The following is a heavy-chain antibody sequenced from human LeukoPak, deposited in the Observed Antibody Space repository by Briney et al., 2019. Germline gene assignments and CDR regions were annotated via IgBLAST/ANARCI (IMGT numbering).Heavy chain of an antibody. CDR2: IKHSGST. V-gene: IGHV4-34*01. CDR1: GGAFSGYY. J-gene: IGHJ4*02. Sequence: PSGTLSLTCAVYGGAFSGYYWSWIRQPPGKGLEWNGEIKHSGSTNYNPSLKSRVTISVDTSKNQFSLKLSSVTAADTAVYYCARCPGQALSGSYYSIDYWGQGTLVTVSS. D-gene: IGHD3-10*01. CDR3: ARCPGQALSGSYYSIDY.